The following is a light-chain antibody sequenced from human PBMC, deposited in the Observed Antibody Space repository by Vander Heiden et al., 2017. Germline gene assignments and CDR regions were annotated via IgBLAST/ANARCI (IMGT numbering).Light chain of an antibody. J-gene: IGKJ4*01. V-gene: IGKV3-20*01. Sequence: NVLSQSPGTLSLSPGDRATLSWRNSQSVDINDVAWYQQRPRQSPRLLIFEASRRATGIPDRFSGSGSGTDFTLTISRLEPEDFAVYYCQQCGYSPRFGGGTRVDI. CDR3: QQCGYSPR. CDR1: QSVDIND. CDR2: EAS.